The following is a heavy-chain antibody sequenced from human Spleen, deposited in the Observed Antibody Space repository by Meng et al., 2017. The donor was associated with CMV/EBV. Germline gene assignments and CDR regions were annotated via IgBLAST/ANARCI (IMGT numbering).Heavy chain of an antibody. CDR3: ARHTRERFTILVVVKSLYYGMDV. CDR2: INHRGSP. J-gene: IGHJ6*02. CDR1: GGSFSDHY. V-gene: IGHV4-34*01. D-gene: IGHD3-3*01. Sequence: SETLSLTCAVYGGSFSDHYWSWIRQSPGKGLEWIGEINHRGSPNYKPSLRSRVTISVDTSKNQFSLKLTTVTAADTAVYYCARHTRERFTILVVVKSLYYGMDVWGQGTTVTVSS.